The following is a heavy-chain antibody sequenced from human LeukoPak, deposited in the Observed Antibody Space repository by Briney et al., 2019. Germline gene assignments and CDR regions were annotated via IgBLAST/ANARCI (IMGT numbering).Heavy chain of an antibody. CDR1: GFPFSSYW. D-gene: IGHD4-11*01. CDR2: IKQDGSEK. Sequence: GGSLRLSCAASGFPFSSYWMSWVRQAPGKGLEWVANIKQDGSEKYYVDSVKGRFTISRDNAKNSLYLQMNSLRAEDTAVYYCARGYGNYGYWGQGTLVTVSS. CDR3: ARGYGNYGY. V-gene: IGHV3-7*01. J-gene: IGHJ4*02.